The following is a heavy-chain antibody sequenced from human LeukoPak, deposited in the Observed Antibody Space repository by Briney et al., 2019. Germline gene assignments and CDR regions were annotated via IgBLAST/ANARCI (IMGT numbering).Heavy chain of an antibody. J-gene: IGHJ4*02. CDR2: IYYSGST. D-gene: IGHD3-22*01. CDR1: GGSISSSSYY. V-gene: IGHV4-61*05. CDR3: ASISGWVDY. Sequence: SETLSLTCTVSGGSISSSSYYWGWIRQPPGKGLEWIGYIYYSGSTNYNPSLKSRVTIAVDTSKNQFSLKLSSVTAADTAVYYCASISGWVDYWGQGTLVTVSS.